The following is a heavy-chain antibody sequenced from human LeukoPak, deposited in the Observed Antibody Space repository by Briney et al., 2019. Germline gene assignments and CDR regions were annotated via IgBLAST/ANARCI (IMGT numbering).Heavy chain of an antibody. Sequence: SETLSLTSAAYGRSFSGYYWRWLRQPPGKGLEWNGDVNHNRSTNYNPSLKSQVNISVDASKNQFSLKLSAVTAADTAVYYCARDRSIGWSPSNWFDPWGQGTLVTVSS. CDR2: VNHNRST. V-gene: IGHV4-34*01. CDR3: ARDRSIGWSPSNWFDP. CDR1: GRSFSGYY. D-gene: IGHD6-19*01. J-gene: IGHJ5*02.